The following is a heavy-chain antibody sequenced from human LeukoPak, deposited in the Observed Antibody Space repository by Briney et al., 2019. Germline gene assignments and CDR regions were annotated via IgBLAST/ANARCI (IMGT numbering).Heavy chain of an antibody. J-gene: IGHJ6*02. V-gene: IGHV3-53*01. D-gene: IGHD3-22*01. CDR1: GFTVSSNY. CDR3: AKAESYYYDSSGYYAPYYYGMDV. Sequence: GGSLRLSCAASGFTVSSNYMSWVRQAPGKGLEWVSVIYSGGSTYYADSVKGRFTISRDNSKNTLYLQMNSLRAEDTAVYYCAKAESYYYDSSGYYAPYYYGMDVWGQGTTVTVSS. CDR2: IYSGGST.